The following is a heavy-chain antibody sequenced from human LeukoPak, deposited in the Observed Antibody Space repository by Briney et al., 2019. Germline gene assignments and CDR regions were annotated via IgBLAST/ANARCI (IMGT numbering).Heavy chain of an antibody. CDR3: AREGIAAASDAFDI. CDR1: GVSISSYY. J-gene: IGHJ3*02. CDR2: IYYSGST. V-gene: IGHV4-59*01. D-gene: IGHD6-13*01. Sequence: PSETLSLTCTVSGVSISSYYWSWIRQPPGKGLEWIGYIYYSGSTNYNPSLKSRVTISVDTSKNQFSLKLSSVTAADTAVYYCAREGIAAASDAFDIWGQGTMVTVSS.